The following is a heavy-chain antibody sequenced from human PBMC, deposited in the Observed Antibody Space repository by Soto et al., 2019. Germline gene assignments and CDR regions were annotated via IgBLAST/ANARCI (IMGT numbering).Heavy chain of an antibody. CDR1: GFTFSSYG. Sequence: GGSLRLSCAASGFTFSSYGTHWVRQAPGKGLEWVAVISYDGFNKYYADSVKGRFTISRDNSNNTLYLQMNSLRAEDTAVYYCAIDPAMAAAGTFDYWGQGALVTVSS. CDR2: ISYDGFNK. J-gene: IGHJ4*02. D-gene: IGHD6-13*01. CDR3: AIDPAMAAAGTFDY. V-gene: IGHV3-30*03.